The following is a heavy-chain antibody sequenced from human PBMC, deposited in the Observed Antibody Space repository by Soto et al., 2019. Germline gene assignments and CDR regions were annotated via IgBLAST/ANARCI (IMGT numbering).Heavy chain of an antibody. V-gene: IGHV6-1*01. D-gene: IGHD2-2*01. CDR3: ARDHCRSTSCYGYYYYGMDV. J-gene: IGHJ6*02. CDR1: GDSVSSNSAA. CDR2: TYYRSKWYN. Sequence: SQTLSLTCAISGDSVSSNSAAWNWIRQSPSRGLEWLGRTYYRSKWYNDYAVSVKSRITINPDTSKNQFSLQLNSVTPEDTAVYYCARDHCRSTSCYGYYYYGMDVWGQGTTVTVSS.